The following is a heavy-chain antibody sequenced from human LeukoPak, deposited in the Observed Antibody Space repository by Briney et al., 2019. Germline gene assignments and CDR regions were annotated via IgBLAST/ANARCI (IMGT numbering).Heavy chain of an antibody. Sequence: GGSLRLSCAASGFTFSSYAMSWVRQAPGKGLEWVSGINWNGGSTGYADSVKGRFTISRDNAKNSLYLQMNSLRAEDTALYYCASGGIYYGAAFDFWGQGSLVTVS. J-gene: IGHJ4*02. V-gene: IGHV3-20*04. CDR3: ASGGIYYGAAFDF. D-gene: IGHD1-26*01. CDR2: INWNGGST. CDR1: GFTFSSYA.